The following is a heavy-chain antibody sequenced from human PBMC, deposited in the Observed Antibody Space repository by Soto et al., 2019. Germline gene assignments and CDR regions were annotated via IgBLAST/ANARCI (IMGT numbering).Heavy chain of an antibody. V-gene: IGHV3-21*01. CDR3: ARDGYRGYSYGYSFDY. J-gene: IGHJ4*02. CDR1: GFTFSSYS. D-gene: IGHD5-18*01. Sequence: GGSLRLSCAASGFTFSSYSMNWVRQAPGKGLEWVSSISSSSYIYYADSVKGRFTISRDNAKNSLYLQMNSLRAEDTAVYYCARDGYRGYSYGYSFDYWGQGTLVTVSS. CDR2: ISSSSYI.